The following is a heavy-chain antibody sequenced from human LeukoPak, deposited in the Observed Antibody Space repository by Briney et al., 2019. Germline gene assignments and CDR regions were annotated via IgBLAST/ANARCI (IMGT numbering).Heavy chain of an antibody. CDR2: INHSGST. J-gene: IGHJ3*02. D-gene: IGHD2-2*01. V-gene: IGHV4-34*01. CDR3: ARGLGIGVVPAAMPADAFDI. CDR1: GGSFSGYY. Sequence: PSETLSLTCAVYGGSFSGYYWSWIRQPPGKGLEWIGEINHSGSTNYNPSLKSRVTISVDTSKNQFSLKLSSVTAADTAVYYCARGLGIGVVPAAMPADAFDIWGQGTMVTVSS.